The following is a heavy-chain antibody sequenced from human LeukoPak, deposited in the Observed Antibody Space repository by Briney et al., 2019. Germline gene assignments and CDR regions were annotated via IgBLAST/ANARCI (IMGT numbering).Heavy chain of an antibody. CDR3: ARSWGQIWSDY. CDR1: GITVSSNY. J-gene: IGHJ4*02. V-gene: IGHV3-53*01. D-gene: IGHD7-27*01. CDR2: MSSAGST. Sequence: GGSLRLSCAASGITVSSNYMSWFRQAPGKGLEWVSIMSSAGSTYYADSVKGRFTFSRDNSRSTLYLQMNSLSAEDTAVYYCARSWGQIWSDYWGQGTLVTVSS.